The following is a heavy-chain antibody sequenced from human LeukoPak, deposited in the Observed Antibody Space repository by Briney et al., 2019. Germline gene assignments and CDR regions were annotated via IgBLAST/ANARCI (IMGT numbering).Heavy chain of an antibody. Sequence: GGSLRLSCAASGFTFSSYWMHWVRQAPGKGLVWVSRISSDGTSTTYAGCVKGRFTVTRENAKNTVFLQMNSLRAEDTAVYYCGRERTDPGWIDPWGQGTLVTVSS. D-gene: IGHD3/OR15-3a*01. V-gene: IGHV3-74*01. CDR3: GRERTDPGWIDP. J-gene: IGHJ5*02. CDR1: GFTFSSYW. CDR2: ISSDGTST.